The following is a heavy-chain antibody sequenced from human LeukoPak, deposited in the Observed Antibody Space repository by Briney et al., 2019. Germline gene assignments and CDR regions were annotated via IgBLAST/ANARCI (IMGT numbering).Heavy chain of an antibody. D-gene: IGHD2-2*01. CDR3: ARENQYQLLPLVRYNWFDP. CDR2: ISAYNGNT. V-gene: IGHV1-18*01. CDR1: GYTFTSYG. J-gene: IGHJ5*02. Sequence: GASVKVSCKASGYTFTSYGISWVRQAPGQGLEWMGWISAYNGNTNYAQKLQGRVTMTTDTSTSTAYMELRSLRSDDTAVYYCARENQYQLLPLVRYNWFDPWGQGTLVTVSS.